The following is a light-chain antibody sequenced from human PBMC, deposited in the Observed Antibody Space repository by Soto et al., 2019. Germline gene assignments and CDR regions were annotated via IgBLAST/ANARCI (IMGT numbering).Light chain of an antibody. CDR1: QSVSSSY. J-gene: IGKJ1*01. V-gene: IGKV3-20*01. CDR3: QQYTTSSWT. CDR2: AAS. Sequence: EIVLSQSPGTLSLSTGERATLSCRSSQSVSSSYLVRHQQKPGQAPRLLIYAASRRATGIPDRFSGSGSGTDFTLTISSLEPEDFAVYYCQQYTTSSWTFGQGTKVDIK.